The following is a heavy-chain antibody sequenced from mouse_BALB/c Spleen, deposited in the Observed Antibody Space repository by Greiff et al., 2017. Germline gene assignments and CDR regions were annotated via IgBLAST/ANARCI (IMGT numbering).Heavy chain of an antibody. CDR1: GYTFTDYA. CDR3: ARGGYGSSYPYYYAMDY. CDR2: ISTYYGDA. D-gene: IGHD1-1*01. Sequence: VQLQQSGAELVRPGVSVKISCKGSGYTFTDYAMHWVKQSHAKSLEWIGVISTYYGDASYNQKFKGKATMTVDKSSSTAYMELARLTSEDSAIYYCARGGYGSSYPYYYAMDYWGQGTSVTVSS. J-gene: IGHJ4*01. V-gene: IGHV1S137*01.